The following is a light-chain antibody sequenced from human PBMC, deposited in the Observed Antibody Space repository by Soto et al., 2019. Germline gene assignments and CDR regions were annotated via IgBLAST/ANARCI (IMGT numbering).Light chain of an antibody. J-gene: IGLJ3*02. CDR3: SSYAGSLNMV. Sequence: QSALTQPRSVSGSPRQSVTISCTGTSSDVGGYNYVSWYQQYPGKAPQLMIYDVTKRPSGVPDRFSGSKSGNTASLTISGLQAEDEADYYCSSYAGSLNMVFGGGTKLTVL. CDR2: DVT. CDR1: SSDVGGYNY. V-gene: IGLV2-11*01.